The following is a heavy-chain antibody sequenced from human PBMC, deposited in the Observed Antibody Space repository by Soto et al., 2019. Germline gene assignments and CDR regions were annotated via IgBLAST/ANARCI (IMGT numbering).Heavy chain of an antibody. CDR3: AREGGGGMDV. CDR2: MNPNSGNT. D-gene: IGHD3-10*01. J-gene: IGHJ6*02. CDR1: GYTFTSYD. Sequence: QVQLVQSRAEVKKPGASVKVSCKASGYTFTSYDINWVRQATGQGLEGMGWMNPNSGNTGYAQKFQGRVTRTRNTSLSTAYLQLSRLRSEDTAVYYWAREGGGGMDVWGQGTTVTVSS. V-gene: IGHV1-8*01.